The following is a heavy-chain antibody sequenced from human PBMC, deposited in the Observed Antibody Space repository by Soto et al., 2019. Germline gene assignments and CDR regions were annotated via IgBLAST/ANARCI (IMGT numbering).Heavy chain of an antibody. CDR3: AREHRAPGGWIDY. Sequence: SETLSLTCTISGGSINTYYWSWIRQPPGKGLEWIGYIYSTGGTNYSPSLKSRLTISLNTPKYQFSLKLTSVTAADTAVYYCAREHRAPGGWIDYWGQGTLVTVSS. D-gene: IGHD2-15*01. J-gene: IGHJ4*02. CDR2: IYSTGGT. CDR1: GGSINTYY. V-gene: IGHV4-59*01.